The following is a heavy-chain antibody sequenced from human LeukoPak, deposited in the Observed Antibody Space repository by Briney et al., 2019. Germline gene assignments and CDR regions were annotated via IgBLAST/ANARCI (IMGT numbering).Heavy chain of an antibody. CDR3: ARRREYSSGWYNFDY. V-gene: IGHV5-51*01. CDR2: IYPGDSDT. Sequence: GASLQISCKGSGYSFTSYWIGWVRQLPGKGLEWMGIIYPGDSDTRYSPSFQGQVTISADKSISTAYLQWSSLKASDTAMYYCARRREYSSGWYNFDYWGQGTLVTVSS. J-gene: IGHJ4*02. CDR1: GYSFTSYW. D-gene: IGHD6-19*01.